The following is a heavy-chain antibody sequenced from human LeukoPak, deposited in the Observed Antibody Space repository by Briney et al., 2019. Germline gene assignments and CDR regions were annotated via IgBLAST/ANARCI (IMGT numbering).Heavy chain of an antibody. D-gene: IGHD5-18*01. V-gene: IGHV3-11*04. CDR2: ISPSGATI. CDR1: GFTFSDYY. CDR3: ARNGPPTDTPIIFDYYYYMDV. J-gene: IGHJ6*03. Sequence: GGSLRLSCAASGFTFSDYYINWIRLAPGKGLEWISYISPSGATIYYADSVKGRFTISRDNVKNSLYLQMNSLRAEDTAMYYCARNGPPTDTPIIFDYYYYMDVWGKGTTVTVSS.